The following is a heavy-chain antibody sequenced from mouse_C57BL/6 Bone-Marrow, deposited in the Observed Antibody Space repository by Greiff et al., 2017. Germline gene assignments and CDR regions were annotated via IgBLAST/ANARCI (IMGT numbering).Heavy chain of an antibody. V-gene: IGHV1-15*01. CDR2: IDPETGGT. J-gene: IGHJ2*01. CDR3: TRRDYDYDVDY. D-gene: IGHD2-4*01. CDR1: GYTFTDYE. Sequence: QVQLQQSGAELVRPGASVTLSCKASGYTFTDYEMHWVKQTPVPGLEWIGAIDPETGGTAYNQKFKGKAILTADKSSSTAYMELRSLTSEDSAVYYCTRRDYDYDVDYWGQGTTLTVSS.